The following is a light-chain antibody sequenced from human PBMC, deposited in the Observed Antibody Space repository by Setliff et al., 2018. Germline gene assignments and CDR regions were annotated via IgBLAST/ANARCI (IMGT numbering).Light chain of an antibody. V-gene: IGLV2-14*03. J-gene: IGLJ1*01. CDR2: DVT. CDR1: SSDVGSYDF. CDR3: VAYTSSSTYV. Sequence: QSVLTQPASVSGSPGQSITISCSGTSSDVGSYDFVSWYQQHPGKAPKLIIHDVTNRPSGVSNRFPGSKAGNTASLTISGLQAEDEAEYYCVAYTSSSTYVFGSGTKVTVL.